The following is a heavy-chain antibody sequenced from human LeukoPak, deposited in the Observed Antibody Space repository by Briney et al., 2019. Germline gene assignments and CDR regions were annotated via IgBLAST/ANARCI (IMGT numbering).Heavy chain of an antibody. Sequence: SEPLTLTCTVSGRSFSSSYWSWLRQPAGKGLEWIVRIYTSGSTNFNPSFKGQVTISIDKSNNQFSLKLNSVTAADTAVYYCARGYSGNYLRFDPWGQGTLVTVSS. CDR3: ARGYSGNYLRFDP. J-gene: IGHJ5*02. CDR2: IYTSGST. V-gene: IGHV4-4*07. D-gene: IGHD1-26*01. CDR1: GRSFSSSY.